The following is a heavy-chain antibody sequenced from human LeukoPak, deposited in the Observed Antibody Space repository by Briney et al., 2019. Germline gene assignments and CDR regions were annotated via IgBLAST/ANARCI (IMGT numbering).Heavy chain of an antibody. D-gene: IGHD6-13*01. Sequence: GGSLRLSCAASGIIITSYWMSWVRQTPGKGLEWVANIKQDGSEKNYVDSVKGRFTISRDNAKNSLYLQMNSLRAEDTAVYYCARDPRHSSSWYGANDYWGQGTLVTVSS. CDR1: GIIITSYW. J-gene: IGHJ4*02. CDR2: IKQDGSEK. CDR3: ARDPRHSSSWYGANDY. V-gene: IGHV3-7*01.